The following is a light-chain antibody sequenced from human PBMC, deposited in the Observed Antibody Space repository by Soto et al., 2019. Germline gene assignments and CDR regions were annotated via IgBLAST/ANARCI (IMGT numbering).Light chain of an antibody. CDR3: PSYTSIDTGV. V-gene: IGLV2-14*03. CDR1: SSDVGGYNY. Sequence: QSALTQPASVSGSPGQSITISCTGTSSDVGGYNYVSWYQHHPGKAPKLMIYDVSNRPSGVSNRFSGSKSGNTASLTISGLQAEDEADYYCPSYTSIDTGVFGTGTKLTVL. CDR2: DVS. J-gene: IGLJ1*01.